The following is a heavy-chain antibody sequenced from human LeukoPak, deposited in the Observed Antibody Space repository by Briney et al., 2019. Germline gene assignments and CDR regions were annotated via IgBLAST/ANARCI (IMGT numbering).Heavy chain of an antibody. CDR1: GGTFSSYA. CDR3: ARDRDSSSWPDYYYYGMDV. J-gene: IGHJ6*04. V-gene: IGHV1-69*13. Sequence: EASVKVSCKASGGTFSSYAISWVRQAPGQGLEWMGGIIPIFGTANYAQKFQGRVTITADESTSTAYMELSSLRSEDTAVYYCARDRDSSSWPDYYYYGMDVWGKGITVTVSS. D-gene: IGHD6-13*01. CDR2: IIPIFGTA.